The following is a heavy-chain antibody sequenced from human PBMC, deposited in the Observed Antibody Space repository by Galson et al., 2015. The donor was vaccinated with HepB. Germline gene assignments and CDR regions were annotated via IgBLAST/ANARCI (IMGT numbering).Heavy chain of an antibody. D-gene: IGHD5-12*01. CDR2: VYHTGNT. V-gene: IGHV4-61*01. CDR3: ARRVATRGMYCFDY. Sequence: LSLTCTVSGGSISSSSYYWSWIRQPPGEALEWIGYVYHTGNTNYNPSLRSRVTISLDTSKNQFSLKLTSVTAADTAIYYCARRVATRGMYCFDYWGQGTLVTVSS. CDR1: GGSISSSSYY. J-gene: IGHJ4*02.